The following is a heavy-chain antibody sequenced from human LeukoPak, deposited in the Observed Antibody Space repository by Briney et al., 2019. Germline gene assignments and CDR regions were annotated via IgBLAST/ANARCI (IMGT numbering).Heavy chain of an antibody. V-gene: IGHV3-23*01. Sequence: GGSLRLSCAASGFTFSSYAMSWVRQAPGKGLEWVSAISGSGGSTYYADSVKGRFTISRDNSKNTLSLQMNSLSAEDTAVYYCAKDQSGYSSNWYAEGYHYYGMDLWGQGTTVTVSS. D-gene: IGHD6-13*01. J-gene: IGHJ6*02. CDR3: AKDQSGYSSNWYAEGYHYYGMDL. CDR2: ISGSGGST. CDR1: GFTFSSYA.